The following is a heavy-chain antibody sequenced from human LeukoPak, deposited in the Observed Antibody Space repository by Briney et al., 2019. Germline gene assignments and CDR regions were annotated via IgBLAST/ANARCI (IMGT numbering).Heavy chain of an antibody. CDR3: TRVNDYGSGSYYIGSFDY. V-gene: IGHV3-49*04. Sequence: PGGSLRLSCTASGFTFGGYAMSWVRQAPGKGLEWVGFIRSKTYGGTIEYAASVKGRFTISRDDSKSIAYLQMNSLKTEDTAVYYCTRVNDYGSGSYYIGSFDYWGQGTLVTVSS. CDR2: IRSKTYGGTI. CDR1: GFTFGGYA. D-gene: IGHD3-10*01. J-gene: IGHJ4*02.